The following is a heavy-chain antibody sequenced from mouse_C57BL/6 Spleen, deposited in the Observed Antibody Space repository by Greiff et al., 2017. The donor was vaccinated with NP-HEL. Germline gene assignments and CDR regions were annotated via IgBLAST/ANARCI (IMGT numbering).Heavy chain of an antibody. CDR3: ARGLYGNFWYFDV. J-gene: IGHJ1*03. Sequence: EVQLQQSGPELVKPGASVKISCKASGYTFTDYYMNWVKQSHGKSLEWIGDINPNNGGTSYNQKVNGKATLTVDKSSSTAYMELRSLTSEDSAVYYCARGLYGNFWYFDVWGTGTTVTVSS. CDR2: INPNNGGT. D-gene: IGHD2-1*01. CDR1: GYTFTDYY. V-gene: IGHV1-26*01.